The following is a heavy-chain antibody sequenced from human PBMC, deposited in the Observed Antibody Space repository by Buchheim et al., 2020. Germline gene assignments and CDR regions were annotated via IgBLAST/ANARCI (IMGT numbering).Heavy chain of an antibody. D-gene: IGHD3-10*01. Sequence: QVQLQQWGAGLLKPSETLSLTCAVYGGSFSGYYWSWIRQPPGKGLEWIGEINHSGSTNYNPSLKSRVTISVDTSKNQFSLQLSSVTAADTAVYYCARTRITMVRGVIWGVYYYYGMDVWGQGTT. CDR1: GGSFSGYY. V-gene: IGHV4-34*01. CDR3: ARTRITMVRGVIWGVYYYYGMDV. J-gene: IGHJ6*02. CDR2: INHSGST.